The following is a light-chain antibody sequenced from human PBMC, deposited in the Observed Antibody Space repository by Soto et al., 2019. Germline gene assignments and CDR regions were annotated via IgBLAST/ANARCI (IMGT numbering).Light chain of an antibody. V-gene: IGKV3-20*01. CDR3: PQYGSSPPYT. Sequence: EVVLTQSPGTLSLSPGERATLSCRASQSVSNNYIAWYQQKPGQAPRLLIFGSSDRATGIPDRFSGSGSGTDFTLTISRLEPEDFAVYYCPQYGSSPPYTFGQGTKLEIK. J-gene: IGKJ2*01. CDR2: GSS. CDR1: QSVSNNY.